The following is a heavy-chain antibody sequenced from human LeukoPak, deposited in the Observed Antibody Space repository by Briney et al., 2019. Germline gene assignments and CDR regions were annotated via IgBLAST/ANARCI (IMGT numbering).Heavy chain of an antibody. Sequence: GASVKVSCKASGYTFTGYYMHWVRQAPGQGLEWMGRINPNSGGTNYARKFQGRVTMTRDTSISTAYMELSRLTSDDTAVYYCARGDGEAAPPGGYWGQGTLVTVSS. V-gene: IGHV1-2*06. CDR2: INPNSGGT. CDR1: GYTFTGYY. D-gene: IGHD2-15*01. J-gene: IGHJ4*02. CDR3: ARGDGEAAPPGGY.